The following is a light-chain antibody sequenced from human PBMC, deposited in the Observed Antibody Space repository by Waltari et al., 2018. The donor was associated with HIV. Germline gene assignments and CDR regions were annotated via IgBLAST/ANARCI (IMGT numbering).Light chain of an antibody. CDR1: KYIDTY. V-gene: IGKV1-39*01. Sequence: DIQMTQFPSSLSASLGGRVVITCRASKYIDTYVNWYQMKHGQAPKLIIFAASSLPHGASLICIGGGSGTDFTLAICYVHRDDAAVYFCQQSYSSLTYTFGQGTKLEI. CDR2: AAS. J-gene: IGKJ2*01. CDR3: QQSYSSLTYT.